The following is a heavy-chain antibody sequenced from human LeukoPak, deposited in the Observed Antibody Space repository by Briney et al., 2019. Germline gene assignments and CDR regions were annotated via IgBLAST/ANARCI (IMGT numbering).Heavy chain of an antibody. CDR2: IYYSGST. V-gene: IGHV4-61*01. Sequence: SETLSLTCTVSGGSGSSGFYYWSWIRQPPGKGLEWIGYIYYSGSTNYNPSLKSRVTISVDTSKNQFSLKLSSVTAADTAVYYCARKSNNIDYWGQGTLVTVSS. J-gene: IGHJ4*02. CDR3: ARKSNNIDY. CDR1: GGSGSSGFYY. D-gene: IGHD2/OR15-2a*01.